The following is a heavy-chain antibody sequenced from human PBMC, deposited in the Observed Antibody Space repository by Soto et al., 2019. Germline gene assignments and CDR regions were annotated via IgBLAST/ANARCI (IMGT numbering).Heavy chain of an antibody. D-gene: IGHD3-10*01. V-gene: IGHV4-59*01. CDR3: ARVRAVRGVIIMVGAFDI. Sequence: PSETLSLTCTVSGGSISSYYWSWIRQPPGKGLEWIGYIYYSGSTNYNPSLKSRATISVDTSKNQFSLKLSSVTAADTAVYYCARVRAVRGVIIMVGAFDIWGQGTMVTVSS. CDR2: IYYSGST. J-gene: IGHJ3*02. CDR1: GGSISSYY.